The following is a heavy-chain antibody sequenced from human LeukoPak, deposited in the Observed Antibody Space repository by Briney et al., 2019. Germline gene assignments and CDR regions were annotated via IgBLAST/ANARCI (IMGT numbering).Heavy chain of an antibody. CDR2: MNPNSGNT. J-gene: IGHJ4*02. D-gene: IGHD1-26*01. CDR1: GYTFTSYD. Sequence: ASVKVSCKASGYTFTSYDINWVRQATGQGLEWMGWMNPNSGNTGYAKKFQGRVTITRNTSISTAYMELSSLRSEDTAVYYCARVLSSGSYEDYWGQGTLVTVSS. V-gene: IGHV1-8*03. CDR3: ARVLSSGSYEDY.